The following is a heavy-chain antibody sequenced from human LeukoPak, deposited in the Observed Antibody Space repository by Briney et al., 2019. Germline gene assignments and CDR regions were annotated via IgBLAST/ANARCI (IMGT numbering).Heavy chain of an antibody. CDR1: GFTFSSYT. CDR2: ITGSGSDT. CDR3: ARDVYGDYANDY. D-gene: IGHD4-17*01. Sequence: GGCLRLSCAASGFTFSSYTMNWVRQAPGEGLEWVSSITGSGSDTYYADSVKGRFTISRHNAKNSLYLQMNSLRADDTAVYYCARDVYGDYANDYWGQGTLVTVPS. V-gene: IGHV3-21*01. J-gene: IGHJ4*02.